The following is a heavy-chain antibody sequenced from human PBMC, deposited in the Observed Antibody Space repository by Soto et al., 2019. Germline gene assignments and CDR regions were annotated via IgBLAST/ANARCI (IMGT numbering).Heavy chain of an antibody. V-gene: IGHV5-10-1*01. CDR2: IDPSDSYT. D-gene: IGHD4-17*01. CDR3: ARLHSYGILRYGMDV. CDR1: GYSFTSYL. J-gene: IGHJ6*02. Sequence: GESLKISFKGSGYSFTSYLIGWVRQMPGKGLEWMGRIDPSDSYTNYSPSFQGHVTISADKSISTAYLQWSSLKASDTAMYYCARLHSYGILRYGMDVWGQGNTVTVSS.